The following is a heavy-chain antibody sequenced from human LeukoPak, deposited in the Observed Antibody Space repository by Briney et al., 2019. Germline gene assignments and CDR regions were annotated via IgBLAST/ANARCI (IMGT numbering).Heavy chain of an antibody. Sequence: GGSLRLSCAASGFTFSSYSMNWVRQAPGKGLEWVSFISSGSTYINYADSVKGRFTTSRGNAKNSLYLQLNSLTAKDTAVYYCARTQPPDVWGKGTTVIVSS. CDR1: GFTFSSYS. CDR3: ARTQPPDV. J-gene: IGHJ6*04. V-gene: IGHV3-21*01. CDR2: ISSGSTYI.